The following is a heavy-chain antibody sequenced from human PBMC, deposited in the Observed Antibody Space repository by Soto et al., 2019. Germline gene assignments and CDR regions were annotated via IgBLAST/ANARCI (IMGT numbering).Heavy chain of an antibody. D-gene: IGHD1-26*01. CDR1: GFTFISYA. Sequence: PGGFLRLSCAASGFTFISYAMSWVRQAPGKGLEWVSAISGSGGSTYYADSVKGRFTISRDNSKNTLYLQMNSLRAEDTAVYYCAKDRRGSYPVDAFDIWGQGTMVTVSS. CDR2: ISGSGGST. CDR3: AKDRRGSYPVDAFDI. J-gene: IGHJ3*02. V-gene: IGHV3-23*01.